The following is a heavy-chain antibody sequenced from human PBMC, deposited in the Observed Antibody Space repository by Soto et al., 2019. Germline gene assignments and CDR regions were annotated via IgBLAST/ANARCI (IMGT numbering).Heavy chain of an antibody. CDR3: ARWWSGSRQGFDP. CDR2: IYYSGST. V-gene: IGHV4-31*03. J-gene: IGHJ5*02. Sequence: QVQLQESGPGLVKPSQTLSLTCTVSGGSISSGDYYWSWIRQHPGKGLEWIGYIYYSGSTYYNPSLKSRVNISIDPSKNQFSLKLSFVTAADTAVYYCARWWSGSRQGFDPWGQGTLVTVSS. CDR1: GGSISSGDYY. D-gene: IGHD3-3*01.